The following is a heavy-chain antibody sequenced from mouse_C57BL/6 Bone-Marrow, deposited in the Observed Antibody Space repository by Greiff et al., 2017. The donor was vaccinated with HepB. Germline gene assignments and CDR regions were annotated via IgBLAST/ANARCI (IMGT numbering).Heavy chain of an antibody. V-gene: IGHV2-4*01. D-gene: IGHD1-1*01. CDR1: GFSLTSYG. CDR2: IWSGGST. Sequence: QVQLQESGPGLVQPSQSLSITCTVSGFSLTSYGVHWVRQPPGKGLEWLGVIWSGGSTDYNAAFISRLSISKDNSKSQVFFKMNSLQADDTAIYYCAVTTVVATDVYYYAMDYWGQGTSVTVSS. CDR3: AVTTVVATDVYYYAMDY. J-gene: IGHJ4*01.